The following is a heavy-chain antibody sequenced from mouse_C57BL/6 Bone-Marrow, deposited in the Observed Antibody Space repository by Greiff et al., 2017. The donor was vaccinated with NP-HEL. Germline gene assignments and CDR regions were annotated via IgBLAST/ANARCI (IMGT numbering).Heavy chain of an antibody. CDR3: AIYYGSSYGYAMDY. D-gene: IGHD1-1*01. CDR2: INPNNGGT. Sequence: EVQLQQSGPELVKPGASVKMSCKASGYTFTDYNMHWVKQSHGKSLEWIGYINPNNGGTSYNQKFKGKATLTVNKSSSTAYMELRSLTSEDSAVYYCAIYYGSSYGYAMDYWGQGTSVTVSS. J-gene: IGHJ4*01. CDR1: GYTFTDYN. V-gene: IGHV1-22*01.